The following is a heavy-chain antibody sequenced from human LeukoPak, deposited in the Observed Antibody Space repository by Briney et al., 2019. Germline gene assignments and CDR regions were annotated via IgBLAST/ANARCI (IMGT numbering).Heavy chain of an antibody. V-gene: IGHV1-18*01. CDR1: GYTFTSYC. D-gene: IGHD1-14*01. J-gene: IGHJ4*02. CDR3: ARERARTPYFDY. Sequence: ASVKVSCKASGYTFTSYCISWVRQAPGQGLEWMGWISAYNGNTNYAQKLQGRVTMTTDTSTSTAYMELRSLRSDDTAVYYCARERARTPYFDYWGQGTLVTVSS. CDR2: ISAYNGNT.